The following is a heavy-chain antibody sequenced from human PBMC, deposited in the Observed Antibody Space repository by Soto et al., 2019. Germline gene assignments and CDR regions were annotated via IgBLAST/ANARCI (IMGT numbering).Heavy chain of an antibody. J-gene: IGHJ5*02. Sequence: QVQLQESGPGLVKPSETLSLTCTVSGGSISSYYWSWIRQPPGKGLEWIGYIYYGGSTNYNPSLKGRVTLSVDTSKRQFSLELGSVTAADTAVYYCARVGDKDWFDPWGQGTLVTVSS. V-gene: IGHV4-59*01. CDR1: GGSISSYY. CDR3: ARVGDKDWFDP. CDR2: IYYGGST.